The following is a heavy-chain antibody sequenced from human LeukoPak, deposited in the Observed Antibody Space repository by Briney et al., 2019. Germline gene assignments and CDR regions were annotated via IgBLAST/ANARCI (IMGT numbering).Heavy chain of an antibody. J-gene: IGHJ4*02. CDR1: GGSISSYY. D-gene: IGHD6-13*01. CDR3: ARLSSWYHYFDY. V-gene: IGHV4-4*09. CDR2: IYTSGST. Sequence: PSETLSLTCTVSGGSISSYYWSWIRQPPGKGLEWIGYIYTSGSTNYIPSLKSRVTMSLDTSKNQFSLKLSSVTAADTAVYYCARLSSWYHYFDYWGQGTLVTVSS.